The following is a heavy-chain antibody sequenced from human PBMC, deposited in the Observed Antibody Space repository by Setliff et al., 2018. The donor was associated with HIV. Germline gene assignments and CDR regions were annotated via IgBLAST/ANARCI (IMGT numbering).Heavy chain of an antibody. CDR2: IYNTGGT. CDR1: GDSISSYF. J-gene: IGHJ4*02. Sequence: PSETLSLTCTVSGDSISSYFWTWIRQHPGKGLEWIGYIYNTGGTYHSPSLESRVTISIDTSKNQFSLKLSSVTAEDTAVYYCARGGNQPLLHAYLDYWGQGTLVTVSS. V-gene: IGHV4-59*06. D-gene: IGHD2-15*01. CDR3: ARGGNQPLLHAYLDY.